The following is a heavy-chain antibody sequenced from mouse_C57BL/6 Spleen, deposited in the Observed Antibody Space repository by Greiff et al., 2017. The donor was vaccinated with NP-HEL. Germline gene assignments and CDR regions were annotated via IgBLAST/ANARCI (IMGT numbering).Heavy chain of an antibody. CDR2: IYPGDGDT. CDR1: GYAFSSSW. Sequence: QVQLKESGPELVKPGASVTISCTASGYAFSSSWMHWVKQRPGKGLEWIGRIYPGDGDTNYTGKFQGKATLTADKSSSTAYMQLSSLTSEDSAVYFCASGYGNYDYCWGPGTTLTASS. CDR3: ASGYGNYDYC. D-gene: IGHD2-1*01. J-gene: IGHJ2*01. V-gene: IGHV1-82*01.